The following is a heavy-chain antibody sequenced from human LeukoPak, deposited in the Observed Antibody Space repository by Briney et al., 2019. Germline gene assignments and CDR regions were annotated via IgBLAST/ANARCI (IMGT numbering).Heavy chain of an antibody. CDR3: ARGRGATYYDYVWGSYRPVDYGMDV. CDR2: IIPILSIA. Sequence: SVKVSCKASGGTFSSYAISWVRQAPGQGLEWMGRIIPILSIANYAQKFQGRVTITADKSTSTAYMELSSLRSEDTAVYYCARGRGATYYDYVWGSYRPVDYGMDVWGQGTTVTVSS. CDR1: GGTFSSYA. V-gene: IGHV1-69*04. D-gene: IGHD3-16*02. J-gene: IGHJ6*02.